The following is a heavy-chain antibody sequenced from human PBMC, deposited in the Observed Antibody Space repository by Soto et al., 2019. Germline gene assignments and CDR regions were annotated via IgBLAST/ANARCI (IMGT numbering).Heavy chain of an antibody. J-gene: IGHJ4*02. CDR3: ARHRIEVVWRGFDF. V-gene: IGHV4-59*08. Sequence: PSETLSLTCAVYGGSISNSYWGWLRQPPGKGLQWIGSSSYNGGTFYNPSLKGRVAISVDTSKKQSSLQVTSVTAADTAAYYCARHRIEVVWRGFDFWGQGSPVTVSS. CDR1: GGSISNSY. D-gene: IGHD1-1*01. CDR2: SSYNGGT.